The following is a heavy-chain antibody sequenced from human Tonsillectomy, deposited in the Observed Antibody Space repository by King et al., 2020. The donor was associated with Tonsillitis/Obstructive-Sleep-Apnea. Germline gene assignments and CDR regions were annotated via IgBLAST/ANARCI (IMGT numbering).Heavy chain of an antibody. D-gene: IGHD3-3*01. Sequence: DVQLVESGGGLVQPGRSLRLSCAASGFTFDDYAMHWVRQAPGKGLEWVSGINWNSGTMGYADSVKGRFTISRDNAKNSLYLQMNSLRAEDSALYYCAKGGFLEWLLDYWGQGTLVTVSS. CDR3: AKGGFLEWLLDY. J-gene: IGHJ4*02. CDR1: GFTFDDYA. CDR2: INWNSGTM. V-gene: IGHV3-9*01.